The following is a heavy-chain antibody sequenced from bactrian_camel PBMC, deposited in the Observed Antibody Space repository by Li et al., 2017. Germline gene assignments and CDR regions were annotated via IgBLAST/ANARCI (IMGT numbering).Heavy chain of an antibody. V-gene: IGHV3S31*01. Sequence: VQLVESGGGLVQPGGSLRLSCAASGFTFSDVTMSWVRQAPGLEREGIGSIDTDDHTTYADSVKGRFTISKDTAKNTLSLQMNDLKPEDTAMYYCAADEYCGGGGVGWRGQGTQVTVS. CDR1: GFTFSDVT. J-gene: IGHJ4*01. CDR2: IDTDDHTT. CDR3: AADEYCGGGGVGW. D-gene: IGHD1*01.